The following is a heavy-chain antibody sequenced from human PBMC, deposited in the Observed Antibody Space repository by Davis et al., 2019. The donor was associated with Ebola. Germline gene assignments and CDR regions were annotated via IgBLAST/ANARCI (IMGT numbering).Heavy chain of an antibody. D-gene: IGHD1-14*01. Sequence: GESLKISCAASGFTFSSYAMHWVRQAPGKGLEWVAVISYDGSNKYYADSVKGRFTISRDNSKNTLYLQMSSLRAEDTAVYYCARDLPGGDWYFDLWGRGTLGTVSS. V-gene: IGHV3-30*04. CDR1: GFTFSSYA. J-gene: IGHJ2*01. CDR3: ARDLPGGDWYFDL. CDR2: ISYDGSNK.